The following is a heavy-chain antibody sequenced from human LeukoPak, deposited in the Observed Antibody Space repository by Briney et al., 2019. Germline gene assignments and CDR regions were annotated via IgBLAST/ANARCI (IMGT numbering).Heavy chain of an antibody. CDR1: GGSISSGGYS. D-gene: IGHD6-13*01. CDR3: ARVLMAAFDYGMDV. CDR2: IYHSGST. Sequence: SQTLSLTCAVSGGSISSGGYSWSWIRQPPGKGLEWIGYIYHSGSTYYNPSLKSRVTISVDTSKNQFSLKLSSVTAADTAVYYCARVLMAAFDYGMDVWGQGTTVTVSS. J-gene: IGHJ6*02. V-gene: IGHV4-30-2*01.